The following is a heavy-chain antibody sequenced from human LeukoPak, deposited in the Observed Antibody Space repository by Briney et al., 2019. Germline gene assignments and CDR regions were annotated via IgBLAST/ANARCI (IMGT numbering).Heavy chain of an antibody. CDR2: ISSSSSYI. J-gene: IGHJ3*02. V-gene: IGHV3-21*01. D-gene: IGHD3-22*01. Sequence: GGSLRLSCAASGFTFSSYSVNWVRQAPGKGLEWVSSISSSSSYIYYADSVKGRFTISRDNAKNSLYLQMNSLRAEDTAVFYCATMISSGAFDIWGQGTMVTVSS. CDR1: GFTFSSYS. CDR3: ATMISSGAFDI.